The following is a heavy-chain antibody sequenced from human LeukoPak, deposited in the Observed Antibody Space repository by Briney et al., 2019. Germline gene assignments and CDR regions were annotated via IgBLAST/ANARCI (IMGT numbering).Heavy chain of an antibody. CDR3: AKTDSSGWYPDAFDI. CDR2: IGWNSGSI. Sequence: PGRSLRLSCAASGFTFDDYAMHWVRQAPGKGLEWVSGIGWNSGSIGYADSVKGRFTISRDNAKNSLYLQMNSLRAEDTALYYCAKTDSSGWYPDAFDIWGQGTMVTVSS. J-gene: IGHJ3*02. V-gene: IGHV3-9*01. D-gene: IGHD6-19*01. CDR1: GFTFDDYA.